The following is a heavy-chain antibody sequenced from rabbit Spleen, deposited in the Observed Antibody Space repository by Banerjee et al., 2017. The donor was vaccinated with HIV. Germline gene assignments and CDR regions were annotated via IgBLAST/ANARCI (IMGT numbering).Heavy chain of an antibody. J-gene: IGHJ4*01. CDR1: GFSFSTSYD. V-gene: IGHV1S45*01. CDR2: IDPVFGIT. Sequence: QEQLEESGGGLVKPGTSLTITCTASGFSFSTSYDICWVRQAPGKGLEWIGYIDPVFGITYYANWVNGRFSISRENAQNTVLLQMTSLTAADTATYFCARDLVTVIGWNFNLWGPGTLVTVS. D-gene: IGHD5-1*01. CDR3: ARDLVTVIGWNFNL.